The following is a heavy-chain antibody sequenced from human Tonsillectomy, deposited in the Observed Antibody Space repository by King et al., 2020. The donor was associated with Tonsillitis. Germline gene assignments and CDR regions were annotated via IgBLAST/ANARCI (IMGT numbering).Heavy chain of an antibody. J-gene: IGHJ3*02. Sequence: VQLVESGGGVVQPGRSLRLSCAASGFTFSSYTMHWGRQAPGKGLEWVALISYDGSTKYYADSVKGRFTISRDNSKNTLYLQMNSLRAEDTAVYYCAKAESAMVLSAFDIWGQGTMVTVSS. CDR3: AKAESAMVLSAFDI. CDR2: ISYDGSTK. D-gene: IGHD5-18*01. CDR1: GFTFSSYT. V-gene: IGHV3-30*18.